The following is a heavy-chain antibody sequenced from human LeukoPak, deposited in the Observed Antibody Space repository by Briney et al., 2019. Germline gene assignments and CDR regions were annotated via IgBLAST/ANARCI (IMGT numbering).Heavy chain of an antibody. CDR1: GGSISSSNW. CDR3: ARYYYDSSGYYYDY. J-gene: IGHJ4*02. Sequence: SETLSLTCAVSGGSISSSNWWSWIRQPPGKGLEWIGYIYNSGSTNYNPSLKSRVTISVDTSKNQFSLKLSSVTAADTAVYYCARYYYDSSGYYYDYWGQGTLVTVSS. V-gene: IGHV4-61*01. D-gene: IGHD3-22*01. CDR2: IYNSGST.